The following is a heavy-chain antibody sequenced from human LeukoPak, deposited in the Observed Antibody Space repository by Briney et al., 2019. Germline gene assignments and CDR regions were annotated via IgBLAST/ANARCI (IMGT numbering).Heavy chain of an antibody. D-gene: IGHD3-22*01. Sequence: PGGSLRLSCAASEFTFSNYAMHWVRQAPGKGLEWVAVISYDGSDKYYADSVKGRFTISRDNSKNTLSLQMNSLRAEDTAVYYCARYYYDSSVYHRYFDYWGQGTLVTASS. J-gene: IGHJ4*02. V-gene: IGHV3-30-3*01. CDR2: ISYDGSDK. CDR1: EFTFSNYA. CDR3: ARYYYDSSVYHRYFDY.